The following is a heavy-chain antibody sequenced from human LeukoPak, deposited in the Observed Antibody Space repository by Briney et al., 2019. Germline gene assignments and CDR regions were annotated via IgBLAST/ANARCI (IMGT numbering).Heavy chain of an antibody. J-gene: IGHJ6*02. D-gene: IGHD3/OR15-3a*01. Sequence: GGSLRLSCAASGFTFSSYSMNWVRQAPGKGLEWVSSISSSGSTIYYADSVKGRFTISRDNAKNSLYLQMNSLRAEDTAVYYCARWTDANGMDVWGQGTTVTVSS. V-gene: IGHV3-21*04. CDR1: GFTFSSYS. CDR2: ISSSGSTI. CDR3: ARWTDANGMDV.